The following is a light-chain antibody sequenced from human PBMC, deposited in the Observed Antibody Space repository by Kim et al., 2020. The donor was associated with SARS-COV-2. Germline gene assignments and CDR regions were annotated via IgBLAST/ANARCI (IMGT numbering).Light chain of an antibody. J-gene: IGKJ4*01. V-gene: IGKV1-5*03. CDR2: KAS. CDR1: QSISQW. CDR3: QQYKWH. Sequence: DLQMTQSPSTLSASVGDRVTITCRARQSISQWLAWYQQKPGKAPKVLIYKASILGTGVPSRFSGSGSGTEFTLTISSLQPDDFATYYCQQYKWHFGGGTKLEI.